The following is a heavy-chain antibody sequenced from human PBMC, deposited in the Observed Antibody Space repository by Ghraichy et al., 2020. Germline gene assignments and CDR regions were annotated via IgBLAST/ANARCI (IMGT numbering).Heavy chain of an antibody. J-gene: IGHJ3*02. CDR3: ATNTYYDILTGYYIRFAFDI. V-gene: IGHV3-48*02. D-gene: IGHD3-9*01. Sequence: GGSLRLSCAASGFTFSSYSMNWVRQAPGKGLEWVSYISSSSSTIYYADSVKGRFTISRDNAKNSLYLQMNSLRDEDTAMYYCATNTYYDILTGYYIRFAFDIWGQGTMVTVSS. CDR2: ISSSSSTI. CDR1: GFTFSSYS.